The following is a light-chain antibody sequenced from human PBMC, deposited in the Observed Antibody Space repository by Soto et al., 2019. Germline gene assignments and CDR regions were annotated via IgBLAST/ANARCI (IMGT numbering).Light chain of an antibody. CDR2: EVT. Sequence: QSALAQPASVSGSPGQSITLSCTGTNSDIGGSKYVSWYQQHPGKAPKLMIYEVTYRPSGVSDRFSGSKSGNTASLTVSGLQAEDEADYYCSSYTSSGTLYVFXTGTKVTVL. CDR1: NSDIGGSKY. CDR3: SSYTSSGTLYV. J-gene: IGLJ1*01. V-gene: IGLV2-14*01.